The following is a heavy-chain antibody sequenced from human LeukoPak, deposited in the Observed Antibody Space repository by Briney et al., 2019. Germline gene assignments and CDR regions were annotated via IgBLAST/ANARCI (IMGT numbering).Heavy chain of an antibody. J-gene: IGHJ4*02. V-gene: IGHV3-53*01. D-gene: IGHD3-10*01. CDR1: GFTFSSYS. Sequence: PGGSLRLSCAASGFTFSSYSMNWVRQAPGKGLEWVSFIYSGGSTQYSDSVKGRFTISRDNSKNTLYLQMNSLRAEDTAVYYCASGGLGDYWGQGTLVTVSS. CDR2: IYSGGST. CDR3: ASGGLGDY.